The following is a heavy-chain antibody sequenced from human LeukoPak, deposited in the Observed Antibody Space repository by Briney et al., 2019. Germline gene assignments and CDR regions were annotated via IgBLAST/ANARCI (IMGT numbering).Heavy chain of an antibody. CDR2: IRYDGSNK. CDR3: AKDPTAAYCSSTSCYSGYYFDY. V-gene: IGHV3-30*02. Sequence: GGSLRLSCAASGFTFSSYGIHWVRQAPGKGLEWVAFIRYDGSNKYYTDSVKGRFTISRDNFKNTLYLQMNSLRAEDTAVYYCAKDPTAAYCSSTSCYSGYYFDYWGQGTLVTVSS. J-gene: IGHJ4*02. CDR1: GFTFSSYG. D-gene: IGHD2-2*01.